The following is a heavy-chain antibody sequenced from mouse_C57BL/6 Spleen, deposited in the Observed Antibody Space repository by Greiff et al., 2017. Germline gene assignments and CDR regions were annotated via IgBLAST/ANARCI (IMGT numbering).Heavy chain of an antibody. V-gene: IGHV5-12*01. Sequence: EVQVVESGGGLVQPGGSLKLSCAASGFTFSDYYMYWVRQTPEKRLEWVAYISNGGGSTYYPYTVKGRFTISRDNSKNTLYLQMSRLKAEDTAMYYGGRHYYGSSYYAMDYWGQGTSVTVSS. D-gene: IGHD1-1*01. CDR1: GFTFSDYY. CDR3: GRHYYGSSYYAMDY. CDR2: ISNGGGST. J-gene: IGHJ4*01.